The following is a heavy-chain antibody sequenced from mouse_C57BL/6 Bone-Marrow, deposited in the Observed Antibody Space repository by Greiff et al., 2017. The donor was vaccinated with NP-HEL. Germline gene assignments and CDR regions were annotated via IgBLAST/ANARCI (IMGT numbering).Heavy chain of an antibody. CDR3: ARGEGVMVTTLYYYAMDY. CDR1: GYAFTNYL. Sequence: VKLVESGAELVRPGTSVKVSCKASGYAFTNYLIEWVKQRPGQGLEWIGVINPGSGGTNYNEKFKGKATLTADKSSSTAYMQLSSLTSEDSAVYFCARGEGVMVTTLYYYAMDYWGQGTSVTVSS. CDR2: INPGSGGT. J-gene: IGHJ4*01. D-gene: IGHD2-1*01. V-gene: IGHV1-54*01.